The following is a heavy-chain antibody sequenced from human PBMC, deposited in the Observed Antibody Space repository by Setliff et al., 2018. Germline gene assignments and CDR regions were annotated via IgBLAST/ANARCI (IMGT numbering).Heavy chain of an antibody. CDR2: ISSSGSTI. Sequence: LRLSCAASGFTFSSYEMNWVRQAPGKGLEWVSYISSSGSTIYYADSVKGRFTISRDNAKNSLYLQMNSLRAEDTAVYYCARNDYGDYYFDYWGQGTLVTVSS. V-gene: IGHV3-48*03. CDR3: ARNDYGDYYFDY. CDR1: GFTFSSYE. D-gene: IGHD4-17*01. J-gene: IGHJ4*02.